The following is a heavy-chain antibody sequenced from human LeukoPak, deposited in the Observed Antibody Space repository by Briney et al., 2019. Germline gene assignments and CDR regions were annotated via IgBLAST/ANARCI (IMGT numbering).Heavy chain of an antibody. D-gene: IGHD6-19*01. CDR1: GFTFSSYA. J-gene: IGHJ4*02. CDR2: ISGSGGST. V-gene: IGHV3-23*01. CDR3: AKGDIAVAGPPGHFDY. Sequence: GGSLRLSCAASGFTFSSYAMSWVRQAPGKGLEWVSAISGSGGSTYYADSVKGRFTISRDNSKNTLYLQMNSLRAEDTAVYYCAKGDIAVAGPPGHFDYWGQGTLVTVSS.